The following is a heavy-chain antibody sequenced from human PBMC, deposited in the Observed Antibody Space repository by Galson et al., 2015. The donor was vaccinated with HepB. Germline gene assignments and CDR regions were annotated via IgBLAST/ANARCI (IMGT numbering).Heavy chain of an antibody. J-gene: IGHJ4*01. D-gene: IGHD6-19*01. CDR2: IYSGGTT. V-gene: IGHV3-53*01. CDR3: ASSIVAGTQPLKY. Sequence: LRLSCAASELTFSGNYMSWVRQAPGRGLEWVSVIYSGGTTHYADSVKGRFAISRDSSKNTLYLQMNNLRVEDAAVYYCASSIVAGTQPLKYWGQGTLVTVSS. CDR1: ELTFSGNY.